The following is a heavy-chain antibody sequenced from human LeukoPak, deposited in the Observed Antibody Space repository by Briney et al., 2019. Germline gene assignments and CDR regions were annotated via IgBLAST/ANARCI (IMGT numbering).Heavy chain of an antibody. CDR2: IYTSGST. J-gene: IGHJ5*02. CDR1: GGSISSYY. V-gene: IGHV4-4*07. Sequence: SETLSLTCTVSGGSISSYYWSWIRQPAGKGLEWIGRIYTSGSTDYNPSLKSRVTMSVDTSKNQFSLKLNSVTAADTAVYYCARDLAGTTALNWFDPWGQGILVTVSS. D-gene: IGHD4-11*01. CDR3: ARDLAGTTALNWFDP.